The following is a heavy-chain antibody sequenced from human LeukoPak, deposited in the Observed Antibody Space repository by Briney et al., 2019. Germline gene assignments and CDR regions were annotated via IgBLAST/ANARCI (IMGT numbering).Heavy chain of an antibody. J-gene: IGHJ5*02. CDR3: TTLGANGP. CDR2: VKSKSDGGTT. CDR1: GFTFASAW. D-gene: IGHD1-26*01. Sequence: GGSLILSCAASGFTFASAWMSWVRQAPGKGLEWLGRVKSKSDGGTTDYAAPVEGRFTISRDDSKSTVYLQMDSLKTEDTDVYYCTTLGANGPWGQGTLVTVSS. V-gene: IGHV3-15*01.